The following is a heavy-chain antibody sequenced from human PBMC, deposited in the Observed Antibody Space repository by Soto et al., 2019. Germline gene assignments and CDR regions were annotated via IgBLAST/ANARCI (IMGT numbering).Heavy chain of an antibody. D-gene: IGHD5-18*01. CDR1: GGSFSGYY. J-gene: IGHJ4*02. V-gene: IGHV4-34*01. CDR2: INHSGST. Sequence: QVQLQQWGAGLLKPSETLSLTCAVYGGSFSGYYWSWIRQPPGKGLEWIGEINHSGSTNYNPSLKSRVTISVDTSKNQFSLKLSSVTAADTAVYYCARDYSEGSGYSYEDWGQGTLVTVSS. CDR3: ARDYSEGSGYSYED.